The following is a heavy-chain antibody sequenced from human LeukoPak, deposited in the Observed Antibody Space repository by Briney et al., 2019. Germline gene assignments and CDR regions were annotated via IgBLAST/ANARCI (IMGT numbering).Heavy chain of an antibody. Sequence: GGSLRLSCAASGFIFSNYAMTWVRQAPGKGLEWISTISGSDGSTYYADSVKGRFTIFRDDSKDTLYLQMNSLRAEDTAVYYCARDALAVTGRFDPWGQGTLVTVSS. V-gene: IGHV3-23*01. J-gene: IGHJ5*02. CDR3: ARDALAVTGRFDP. CDR1: GFIFSNYA. CDR2: ISGSDGST. D-gene: IGHD2-21*02.